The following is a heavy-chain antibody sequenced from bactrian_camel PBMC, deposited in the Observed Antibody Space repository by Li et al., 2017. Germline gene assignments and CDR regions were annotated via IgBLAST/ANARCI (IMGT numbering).Heavy chain of an antibody. V-gene: IGHV3S1*01. CDR1: VSTFSGNC. J-gene: IGHJ6*01. CDR2: IYTGGDST. D-gene: IGHD7*01. CDR3: AIRGGGGRVGCSGGRYRAADFGR. Sequence: HVQLVESGGGSVQAGGSLRLSCAASVSTFSGNCMAWFRQAPGKEREGVAFIYTGGDSTYYADSVKGRFTLSEDNAKNTVSLQMKSLTPEDTAMYYCAIRGGGGRVGCSGGRYRAADFGRWGQGTQVTVS.